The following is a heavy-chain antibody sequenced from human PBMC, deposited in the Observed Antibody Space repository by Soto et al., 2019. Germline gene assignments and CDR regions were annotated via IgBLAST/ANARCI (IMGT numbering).Heavy chain of an antibody. Sequence: QVQLVQSGAEVKKPGSSVKVSCKASGGTFSSYTISWVRQAPGQGLEWMGRIIPILGIANYAQKFQGRVTXTXVKSTSTAYMELSSLRSEDTAVYYCARSSPSVGVDPWGQGTLVTVSS. V-gene: IGHV1-69*02. D-gene: IGHD2-15*01. CDR3: ARSSPSVGVDP. CDR1: GGTFSSYT. J-gene: IGHJ5*02. CDR2: IIPILGIA.